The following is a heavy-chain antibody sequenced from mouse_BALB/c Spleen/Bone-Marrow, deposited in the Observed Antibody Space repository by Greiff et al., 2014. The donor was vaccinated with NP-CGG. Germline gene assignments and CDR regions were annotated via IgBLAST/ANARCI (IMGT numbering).Heavy chain of an antibody. CDR2: IGPADGDT. CDR3: TRPSFYYASSHWYFDV. J-gene: IGHJ1*01. D-gene: IGHD1-1*01. V-gene: IGHV14-3*02. Sequence: EVQLQQSGSELVKPGASVKLSCAASGFNIKDTYMHWVKQRPEQGLEWIGRIGPADGDTKYDPKFQGKAIITADTSSNTAYLQLSSLTSEVTAVYSCTRPSFYYASSHWYFDVWGAGTTVTVSS. CDR1: GFNIKDTY.